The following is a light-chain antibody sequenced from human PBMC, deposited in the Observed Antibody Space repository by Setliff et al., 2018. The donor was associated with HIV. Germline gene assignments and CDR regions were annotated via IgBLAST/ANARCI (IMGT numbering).Light chain of an antibody. Sequence: ALAQPASVSGSPGQSITISCTGTSSDIGGYSHVSWYQQHPGKVPKLIIYEVSNRPSGVSNRFSGSKSGNTASLTISGLQAEDEADYYCLSYTVNSTPLYVLGTGTKVTVL. V-gene: IGLV2-14*01. CDR1: SSDIGGYSH. CDR2: EVS. J-gene: IGLJ1*01. CDR3: LSYTVNSTPLYV.